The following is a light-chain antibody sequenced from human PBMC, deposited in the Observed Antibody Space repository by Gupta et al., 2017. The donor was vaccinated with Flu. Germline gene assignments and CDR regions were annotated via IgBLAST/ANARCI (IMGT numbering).Light chain of an antibody. CDR1: SSDVGGYNY. Sequence: QSALTQPRSVSWSPGQSVTHYCTGTSSDVGGYNYVSWYQQHPGKAPKFMMYEVSKRPSGVPDRFSGSKSGNTASLTISGLQAEDEADYYCCSYAGSYTYVFGTGTKVTVL. CDR3: CSYAGSYTYV. CDR2: EVS. J-gene: IGLJ1*01. V-gene: IGLV2-11*01.